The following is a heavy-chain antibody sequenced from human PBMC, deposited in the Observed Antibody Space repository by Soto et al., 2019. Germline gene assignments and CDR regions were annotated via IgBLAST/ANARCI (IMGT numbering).Heavy chain of an antibody. CDR1: GYTFTRYG. CDR2: ISGYNGDT. V-gene: IGHV1-18*01. J-gene: IGHJ6*02. D-gene: IGHD2-8*01. Sequence: GASVKVSCKASGYTFTRYGISWVRQAPGQGLEWMGWISGYNGDTNYAQKFQGRVSMTIDTSTTTAYMELRSLTSYDTAVYYCAKNGQPPYYYYGLDVWGQGTKVT. CDR3: AKNGQPPYYYYGLDV.